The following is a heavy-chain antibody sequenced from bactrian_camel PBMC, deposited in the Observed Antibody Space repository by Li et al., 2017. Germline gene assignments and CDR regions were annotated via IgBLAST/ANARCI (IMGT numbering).Heavy chain of an antibody. J-gene: IGHJ4*01. CDR3: AADLTTLACDTGRWHRPEYEYTV. V-gene: IGHV3S40*01. D-gene: IGHD7*01. CDR1: GFTFSMYS. Sequence: QLVESGGGLVQPGVSLRLSCTASGFTFSMYSLSWVRQTPGKGLEWVSGIESGGGRTYYADSVKGRFTISRDNAKNTVYLQLNSLKPEDTAMYYCAADLTTLACDTGRWHRPEYEYTVWGQGTQVTVS. CDR2: IESGGGRT.